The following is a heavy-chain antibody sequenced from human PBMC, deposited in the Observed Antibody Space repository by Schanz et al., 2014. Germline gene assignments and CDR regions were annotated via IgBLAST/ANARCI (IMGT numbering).Heavy chain of an antibody. J-gene: IGHJ4*02. V-gene: IGHV3-15*01. CDR2: IKSKVDGGTT. Sequence: EVQLVESGGGLIKPGGSLRLSCLASGFTFSTTWMNWVRQAPGKGLEWVGRIKSKVDGGTTDNAAPVQGRFTISRDDSKNTLDLQMNSLRAEDTAIYYCAKDLAAVGVFDYWGQGSLVTVSP. CDR3: AKDLAAVGVFDY. CDR1: GFTFSTTW. D-gene: IGHD6-13*01.